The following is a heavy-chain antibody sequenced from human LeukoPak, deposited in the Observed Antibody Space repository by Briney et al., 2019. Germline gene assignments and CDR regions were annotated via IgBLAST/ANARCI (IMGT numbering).Heavy chain of an antibody. CDR3: ARVGSFVFGYSYGSSAFDI. CDR1: GVTFSSYA. D-gene: IGHD5-18*01. J-gene: IGHJ3*02. Sequence: ASVKVSSKASGVTFSSYAISWVRQAPGQGLEWMGGIIPIFGTANYAQKFQGRVTITTDESTSTAYMELSSLRSEDTAVYYCARVGSFVFGYSYGSSAFDIWGQGTMVTVPS. CDR2: IIPIFGTA. V-gene: IGHV1-69*05.